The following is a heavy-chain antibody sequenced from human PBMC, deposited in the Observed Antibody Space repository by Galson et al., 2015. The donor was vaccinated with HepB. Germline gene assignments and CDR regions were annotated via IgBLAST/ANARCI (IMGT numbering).Heavy chain of an antibody. V-gene: IGHV3-7*01. CDR2: IKQDGSVK. D-gene: IGHD4-11*01. CDR3: ARDSRNFGYY. CDR1: GLTFNASW. Sequence: SLRLSCAASGLTFNASWMAWVRQAPGKGLERVANIKQDGSVKYYVDSVKGRFTISRDNAANSLYLQMDSLRAEDTAVYYCARDSRNFGYYWGQGTLVTVSS. J-gene: IGHJ4*02.